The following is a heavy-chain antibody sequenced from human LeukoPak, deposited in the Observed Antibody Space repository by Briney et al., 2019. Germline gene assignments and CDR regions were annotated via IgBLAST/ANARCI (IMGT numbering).Heavy chain of an antibody. Sequence: ESGPTLVKPTQTLTLTCTFSGFSLSTRGVGVGWVRQPPGKALEWLALIYWNDDKRYSPSLKSRLTITKDTSKNQVVLTMTNMDPVDTATYYCAHRGASSSSGWFAEYFQHWGQGTLVTVSS. D-gene: IGHD6-6*01. V-gene: IGHV2-5*01. J-gene: IGHJ1*01. CDR2: IYWNDDK. CDR3: AHRGASSSSGWFAEYFQH. CDR1: GFSLSTRGVG.